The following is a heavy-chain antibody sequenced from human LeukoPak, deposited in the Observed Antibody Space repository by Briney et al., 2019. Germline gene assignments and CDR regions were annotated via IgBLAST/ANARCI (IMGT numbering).Heavy chain of an antibody. CDR1: GYSFTSYW. J-gene: IGHJ5*02. CDR3: ARHSSSFRGYSSSWMKFDP. Sequence: GESLKISCKGSGYSFTSYWIGWVRQMPGKGLEWMGIIYPGDSDTRYSPSFQGQVTISADKSISTAYLQWSSLKASDTAMYYCARHSSSFRGYSSSWMKFDPWGQGTLVTVSS. D-gene: IGHD6-13*01. V-gene: IGHV5-51*01. CDR2: IYPGDSDT.